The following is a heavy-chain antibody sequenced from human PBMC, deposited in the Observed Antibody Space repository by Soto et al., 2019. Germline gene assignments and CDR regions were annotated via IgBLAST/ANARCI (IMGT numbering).Heavy chain of an antibody. CDR3: ARDGGRHSGGIDY. Sequence: QVQLVQSGAEVKKPGSSVKVSCKASGGTFSSYSINWVRQAPGQGLEWMGEISPIFGTANYAQKFQGRVTITADESTSTAYMELSSLRPEDTAVYYCARDGGRHSGGIDYWGQGTLVTVSS. CDR1: GGTFSSYS. V-gene: IGHV1-69*01. J-gene: IGHJ4*02. CDR2: ISPIFGTA. D-gene: IGHD1-26*01.